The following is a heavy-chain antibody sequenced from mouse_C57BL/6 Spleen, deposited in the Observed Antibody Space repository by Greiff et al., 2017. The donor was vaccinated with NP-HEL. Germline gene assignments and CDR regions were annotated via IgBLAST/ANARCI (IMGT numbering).Heavy chain of an antibody. CDR1: GYTFTSYW. CDR2: IHPNSGST. J-gene: IGHJ4*01. D-gene: IGHD1-1*01. CDR3: ARGYYGSRGEYYAMDY. V-gene: IGHV1-64*01. Sequence: QVQLKQPGAELVKPGASVKLSCKASGYTFTSYWMHWVKQRPGQGLEWIGMIHPNSGSTNYNEKFKSKATLTVDKSSSTAYMQLSSLTSEDSAVYYCARGYYGSRGEYYAMDYWGQGTSVTVSS.